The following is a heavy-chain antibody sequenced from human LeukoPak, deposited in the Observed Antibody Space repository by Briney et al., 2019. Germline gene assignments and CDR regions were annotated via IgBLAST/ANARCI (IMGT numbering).Heavy chain of an antibody. CDR2: ISGSGGST. CDR1: GFTFSSYA. V-gene: IGHV3-23*01. Sequence: PPGGSLRLSCAASGFTFSSYAMSWVRQAPGKGLEWVSAISGSGGSTYYADSVKGRFTISRDNSKNTLYLQMNSLRAEDTAVYYCANDKGWIAVAGNFDYWGQGTLVTVSS. J-gene: IGHJ4*02. D-gene: IGHD6-19*01. CDR3: ANDKGWIAVAGNFDY.